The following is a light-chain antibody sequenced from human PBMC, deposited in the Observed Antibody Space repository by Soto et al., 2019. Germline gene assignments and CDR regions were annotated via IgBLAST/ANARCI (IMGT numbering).Light chain of an antibody. CDR1: SGINVGTYR. CDR3: MIWHSTAYV. CDR2: YNSDSDK. J-gene: IGLJ1*01. V-gene: IGLV5-45*01. Sequence: QSVLTQSASLSASPGASASLTCTLRSGINVGTYRIYWYQQKPGSPPQYLLRYNSDSDKQQGSGVPSRFSGSKDASANAGILLISGLQSEDEADYYCMIWHSTAYVFGSGTKLTVL.